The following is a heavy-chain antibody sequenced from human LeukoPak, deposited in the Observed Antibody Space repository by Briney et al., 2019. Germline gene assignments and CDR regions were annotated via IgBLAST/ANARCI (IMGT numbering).Heavy chain of an antibody. V-gene: IGHV1-2*02. CDR2: INPNSGGT. CDR3: ARGPDYYGSGFDY. D-gene: IGHD3-10*01. J-gene: IGHJ4*02. Sequence: ASVKVSCKASGGTFSSYAISWVRQAPGQGLEWMGWINPNSGGTNYAQKFQGRVTMTRDTSISTAYMELSRLRSDDTAVYYCARGPDYYGSGFDYWGQGTLVTVSS. CDR1: GGTFSSYA.